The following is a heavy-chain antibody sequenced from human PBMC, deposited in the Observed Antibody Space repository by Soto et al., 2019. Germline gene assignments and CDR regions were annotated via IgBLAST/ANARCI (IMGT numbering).Heavy chain of an antibody. Sequence: GGSLRLSCAASGFTFSSYSMNWVRQAPGKGLEWVSYISGSSTTIYYTDSVKGRFTISRDNAKNSLYLQMNTLRDEDTALYYCARYSGYEDSWGQGTLVTVSS. CDR3: ARYSGYEDS. J-gene: IGHJ4*02. CDR2: ISGSSTTI. CDR1: GFTFSSYS. D-gene: IGHD5-12*01. V-gene: IGHV3-48*02.